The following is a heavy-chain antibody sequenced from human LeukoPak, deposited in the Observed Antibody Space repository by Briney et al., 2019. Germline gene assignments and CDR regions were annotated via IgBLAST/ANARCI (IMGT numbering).Heavy chain of an antibody. J-gene: IGHJ4*02. CDR2: IIPIFGTA. D-gene: IGHD3-3*01. CDR3: ARARRITIFGVVNGGIDY. CDR1: GGTFSSYA. Sequence: SVKVSCKASGGTFSSYAISWVRQAPGQGLEWTGGIIPIFGTANYAQKFQGRVTITADESTSTAYMELSSLRSEDTAVYYCARARRITIFGVVNGGIDYWGQGTLVTVSS. V-gene: IGHV1-69*13.